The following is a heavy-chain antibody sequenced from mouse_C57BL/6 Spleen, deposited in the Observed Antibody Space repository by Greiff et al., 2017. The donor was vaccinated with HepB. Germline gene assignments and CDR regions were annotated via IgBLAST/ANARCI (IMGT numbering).Heavy chain of an antibody. D-gene: IGHD1-1*01. V-gene: IGHV1-55*01. J-gene: IGHJ4*01. CDR2: IYPGSGST. CDR1: GYTFTSYW. CDR3: ARLGYYGSSYVHYYAMDY. Sequence: QVQLQQPGAELVKPGASVKMSCKASGYTFTSYWITWVKQRPGQGLEWIGDIYPGSGSTNYNEKFKSKATLTVDTSSSTAYMQLSSLTSEDSAVYYCARLGYYGSSYVHYYAMDYWGQGTSVTVSS.